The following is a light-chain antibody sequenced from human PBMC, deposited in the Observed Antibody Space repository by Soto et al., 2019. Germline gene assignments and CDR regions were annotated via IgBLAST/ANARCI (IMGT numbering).Light chain of an antibody. CDR3: QHRSNWPPIT. CDR1: QSVSIY. Sequence: EIVLTQSPATLSLSPGERATLSCRASQSVSIYLAWYQQKPGQAPRLLIYDSSNRAAGIPARFSARGSGTDFTLFSSNLEPEDSAVYYCQHRSNWPPITFGQGTRLEIK. J-gene: IGKJ5*01. V-gene: IGKV3-11*01. CDR2: DSS.